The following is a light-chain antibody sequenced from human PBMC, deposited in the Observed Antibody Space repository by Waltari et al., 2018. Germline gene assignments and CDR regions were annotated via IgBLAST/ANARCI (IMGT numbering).Light chain of an antibody. V-gene: IGKV2-28*01. CDR2: LGS. CDR1: QSLLHSNGYNY. CDR3: MQALQTH. J-gene: IGKJ2*01. Sequence: DIVMTQSTLSLPVTPGEPASISCRSSQSLLHSNGYNYLDWYLQKPGQSPQLLIYLGSNRASGVPDRFSGSGSGTDFTLKISRVEADDVGVYYCMQALQTHFGQGTKLEIK.